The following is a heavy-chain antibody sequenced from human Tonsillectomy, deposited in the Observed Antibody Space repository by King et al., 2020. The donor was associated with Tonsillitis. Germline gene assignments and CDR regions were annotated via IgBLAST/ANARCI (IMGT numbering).Heavy chain of an antibody. CDR3: ANIGVVTADY. CDR1: GFTFSSYG. J-gene: IGHJ4*02. Sequence: VQLVESGGGVVQPGRSLRLSCAASGFTFSSYGMRWVRQAPGKGLEWVAVISYDGSNKYYADSVKGRFTISRDNSKNTLYLQMNSLRAEDTAVYYCANIGVVTADYWGQGTLVTVSS. CDR2: ISYDGSNK. V-gene: IGHV3-30*18. D-gene: IGHD2-15*01.